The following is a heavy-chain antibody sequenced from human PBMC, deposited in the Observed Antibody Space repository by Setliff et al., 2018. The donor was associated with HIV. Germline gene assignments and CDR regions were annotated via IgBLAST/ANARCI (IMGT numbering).Heavy chain of an antibody. J-gene: IGHJ4*02. D-gene: IGHD6-19*01. Sequence: PGGSLRLSCAASGFTFSDYPMNWVRQAPGKGLEWVSHIYPDSNNIDYTDSVKGRFTISRDKSKNTLYLEMNNLRGEDSAVYYCARDPAMSGWALADWGQGTQVTVSS. CDR2: IYPDSNNI. CDR1: GFTFSDYP. V-gene: IGHV3-48*01. CDR3: ARDPAMSGWALAD.